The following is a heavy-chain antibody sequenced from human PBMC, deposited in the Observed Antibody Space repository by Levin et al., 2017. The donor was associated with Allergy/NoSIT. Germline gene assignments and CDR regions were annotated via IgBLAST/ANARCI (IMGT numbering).Heavy chain of an antibody. D-gene: IGHD3-22*01. Sequence: SSETLSLTCTVSGGSISSYYWSWIRQPPGKGLEWIGYIYYSGSTNYNPSLKSRVTISVDTSKNQFSLKLSSVTAADTAVYYCARGPYYDSSGYYYYAFDIWGQGTMVTVSS. CDR3: ARGPYYDSSGYYYYAFDI. J-gene: IGHJ3*02. CDR2: IYYSGST. V-gene: IGHV4-59*01. CDR1: GGSISSYY.